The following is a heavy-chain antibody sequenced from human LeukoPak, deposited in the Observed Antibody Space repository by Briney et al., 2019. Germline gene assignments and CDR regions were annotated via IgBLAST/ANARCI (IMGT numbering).Heavy chain of an antibody. V-gene: IGHV1-69*05. J-gene: IGHJ5*02. CDR3: ARDDHGDYGSGWFDP. D-gene: IGHD4-17*01. Sequence: ASVKVSCKTSGGTFNNSAISWVRQAPGQGLEWLGGIMPLFGTAGYAQKFQGRVTITKDESTRTVYLELTSLTSDDTAVYYCARDDHGDYGSGWFDPWGQGTLVSFSS. CDR1: GGTFNNSA. CDR2: IMPLFGTA.